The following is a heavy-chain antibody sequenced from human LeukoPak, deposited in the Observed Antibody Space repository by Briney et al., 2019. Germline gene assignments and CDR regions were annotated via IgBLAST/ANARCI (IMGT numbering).Heavy chain of an antibody. D-gene: IGHD2-21*01. J-gene: IGHJ1*01. Sequence: ASVKVSCKASGYTFSDYGINWVRQAPGQGLEWIGCISGYNGDTNYAQKLQGRVTMTTDTSTSTAYMELRSLRSDDTAVYYCARQLTRLLVYFQHWGQGTLVTVSS. CDR3: ARQLTRLLVYFQH. CDR2: ISGYNGDT. CDR1: GYTFSDYG. V-gene: IGHV1-18*01.